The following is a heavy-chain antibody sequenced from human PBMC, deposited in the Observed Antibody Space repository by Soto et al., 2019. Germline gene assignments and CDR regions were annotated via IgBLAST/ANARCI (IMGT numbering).Heavy chain of an antibody. D-gene: IGHD1-26*01. CDR3: TTFSIVTANEY. J-gene: IGHJ4*02. CDR2: IKSKAYGGTT. Sequence: EVQLVESGGGLVKPGGSLRLSCAASGFSFGDPWMNWVRQAPGKGLELVCRIKSKAYGGTTEFAAAVRGRFSISRDDSGNMLYLQMNGLTTEDTAVYHCTTFSIVTANEYWGQGAMVTVSS. CDR1: GFSFGDPW. V-gene: IGHV3-15*07.